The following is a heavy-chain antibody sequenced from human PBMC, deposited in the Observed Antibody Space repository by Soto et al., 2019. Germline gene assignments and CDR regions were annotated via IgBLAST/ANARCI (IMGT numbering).Heavy chain of an antibody. CDR1: GFTLSSYA. Sequence: PGGSLRLSCAASGFTLSSYAMNWVRQAPGKGLECVSAISSSGGSTYYAESVKGRFTISRDNSKNTLYLQMNSLRAEDTAIYYCATADYDFWTGYYESHAYWGQGILVTVSS. D-gene: IGHD3-3*01. J-gene: IGHJ4*02. CDR3: ATADYDFWTGYYESHAY. CDR2: ISSSGGST. V-gene: IGHV3-23*01.